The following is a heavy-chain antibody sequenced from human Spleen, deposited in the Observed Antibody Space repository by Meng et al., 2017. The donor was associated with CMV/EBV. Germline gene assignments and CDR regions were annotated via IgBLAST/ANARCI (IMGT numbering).Heavy chain of an antibody. CDR1: CVSISSSSHY. J-gene: IGHJ5*02. CDR3: AREVDCSSPSCTDWFDP. D-gene: IGHD2-2*01. CDR2: IYYSGST. V-gene: IGHV4-39*07. Sequence: SETLSLTCTVSCVSISSSSHYWGWIRKPPGKGLEWIGSIYYSGSTNYNPSLKRRVTISVDTSKNQFSLKLTSVTAADTAMYYCAREVDCSSPSCTDWFDPWSQGTLVTVSS.